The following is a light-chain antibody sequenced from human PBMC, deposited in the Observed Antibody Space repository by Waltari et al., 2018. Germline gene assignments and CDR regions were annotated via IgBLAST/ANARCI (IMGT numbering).Light chain of an antibody. J-gene: IGLJ2*01. Sequence: QSALTQPASVSGSPGQSIPISCTGTNSDLGANNYVSWYQQQPGKAPKVIIFDVIFRPSGVSNRFSGSKSGNTASLTITGLQAEDEAHYYCSSFTVTDTLVVFGGGTKLTV. CDR3: SSFTVTDTLVV. CDR2: DVI. V-gene: IGLV2-14*03. CDR1: NSDLGANNY.